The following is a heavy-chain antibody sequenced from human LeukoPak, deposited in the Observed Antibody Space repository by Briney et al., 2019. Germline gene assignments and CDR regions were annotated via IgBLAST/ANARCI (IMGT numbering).Heavy chain of an antibody. Sequence: ASVKVSCKASGYTFTSYAMHWVRQAPGQRLEWMGWINAGNGNTKYSQKFQGRVTITRDTSASTAYMELSSLRSEDTAVYYCARDHSSPHGGHYFDYWGQGTLVTVSS. CDR3: ARDHSSPHGGHYFDY. D-gene: IGHD2-2*01. CDR1: GYTFTSYA. CDR2: INAGNGNT. J-gene: IGHJ4*02. V-gene: IGHV1-3*01.